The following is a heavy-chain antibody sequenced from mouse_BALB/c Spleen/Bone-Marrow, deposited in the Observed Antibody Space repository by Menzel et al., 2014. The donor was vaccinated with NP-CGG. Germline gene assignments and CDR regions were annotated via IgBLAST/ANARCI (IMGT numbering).Heavy chain of an antibody. Sequence: VKLMESGPGLVAPSQSLSIPCTVAGFSLTSYGVSWVRQPPGKGLEWLGVIWGDGTTHYHSPLISRLSISKDNSKSQVFLKLNSLQTDDTATYYCAKESFWFAYWGQGTLVTVSA. J-gene: IGHJ3*01. CDR3: AKESFWFAY. V-gene: IGHV2-3*01. CDR1: GFSLTSYG. CDR2: IWGDGTT.